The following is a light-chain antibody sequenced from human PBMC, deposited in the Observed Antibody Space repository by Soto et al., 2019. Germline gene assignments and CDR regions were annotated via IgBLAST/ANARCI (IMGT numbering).Light chain of an antibody. J-gene: IGKJ1*01. V-gene: IGKV3-15*01. Sequence: EIVMTQSPATLSVSPGERATLSCRASQSVSSYLGWYQQKPGQAPRLLIYGASTRATGIPARFSGSGSGTEFTLTISSLQSEDFAVYYCQQYNNWPPWTFGQGTKVDIK. CDR3: QQYNNWPPWT. CDR2: GAS. CDR1: QSVSSY.